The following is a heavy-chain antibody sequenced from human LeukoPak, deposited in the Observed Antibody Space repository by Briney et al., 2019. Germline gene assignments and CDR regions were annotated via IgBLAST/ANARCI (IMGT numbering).Heavy chain of an antibody. D-gene: IGHD3-22*01. J-gene: IGHJ4*02. CDR2: IYHSGST. V-gene: IGHV4-30-2*01. Sequence: SETLSLTCAVSGGSISSGGYSWSWIRQPPGKGLEWIGYIYHSGSTYYNPSLKSRVTISVDRSKNQFSLKLSSVTAADTAVYYCARGGYYDSSGYLIDYWGQRTLVTVSS. CDR3: ARGGYYDSSGYLIDY. CDR1: GGSISSGGYS.